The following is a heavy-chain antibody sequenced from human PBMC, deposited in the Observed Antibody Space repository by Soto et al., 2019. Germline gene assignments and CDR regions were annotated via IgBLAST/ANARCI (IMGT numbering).Heavy chain of an antibody. Sequence: GGSLRLSCAASGFTFSDYYMSWIRQAPGKGREWVSYISSSGSTIYYADSVKGRFTISRDNAKNSLYLQMNSLRAEDTAVYYCARYYGATTTYYYYYMDVWGKGTTVTVSS. CDR1: GFTFSDYY. V-gene: IGHV3-11*01. D-gene: IGHD3-3*01. CDR2: ISSSGSTI. CDR3: ARYYGATTTYYYYYMDV. J-gene: IGHJ6*03.